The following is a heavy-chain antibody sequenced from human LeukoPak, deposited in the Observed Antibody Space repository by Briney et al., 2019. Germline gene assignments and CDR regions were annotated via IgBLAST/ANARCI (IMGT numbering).Heavy chain of an antibody. D-gene: IGHD3-10*01. CDR2: IYYSGST. CDR3: ARWHGSGSYFPYYYYYYMDV. V-gene: IGHV4-59*01. CDR1: GGSISSYY. Sequence: SETLSLTCTVSGGSISSYYWRWIRQPPGKGLEWIGYIYYSGSTNYNPSLKSRGTISVDTSKNQFSLKLKSGRAADTAVDYCARWHGSGSYFPYYYYYYMDVWGKGTTVTVSS. J-gene: IGHJ6*03.